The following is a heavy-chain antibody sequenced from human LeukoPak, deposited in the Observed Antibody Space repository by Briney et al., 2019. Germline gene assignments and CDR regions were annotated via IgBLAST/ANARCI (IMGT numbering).Heavy chain of an antibody. J-gene: IGHJ4*02. Sequence: SQTLSLTCTVSGGSITSVSYSWSWIRQPAGKGLEWIGRIYSSGSTNYNPSLKSRVTMSVDTSKNQFSLKLSSVTAADTAVYYCARDSYYYDSSGSHLFDYWGQGTLVTVSS. V-gene: IGHV4-61*02. CDR1: GGSITSVSYS. D-gene: IGHD3-22*01. CDR3: ARDSYYYDSSGSHLFDY. CDR2: IYSSGST.